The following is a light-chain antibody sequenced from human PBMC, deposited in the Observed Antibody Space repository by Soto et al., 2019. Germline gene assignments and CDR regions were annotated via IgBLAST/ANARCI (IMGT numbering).Light chain of an antibody. CDR3: QQYYSYST. V-gene: IGKV1-5*03. J-gene: IGKJ1*01. CDR2: KSS. CDR1: QSMNHW. Sequence: DIQMTQSPSTLSASVGHRVTITCRASQSMNHWSAWYQQKPGKAPKLLIYKSSNLQSGVPSRVSGSGSGTEFALSISSLEPDEFATYYCQQYYSYSTFGQGTKVEVK.